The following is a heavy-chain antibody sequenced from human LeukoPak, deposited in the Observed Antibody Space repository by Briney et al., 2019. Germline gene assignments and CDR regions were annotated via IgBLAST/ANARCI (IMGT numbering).Heavy chain of an antibody. CDR1: GGSFSGYY. CDR2: INHSGST. J-gene: IGHJ3*02. V-gene: IGHV4-34*01. Sequence: PSETLSLTCAVYGGSFSGYYWSWIRQPPGKGLEWIGEINHSGSTNYNPSLKSRVTISVDTSKNQFSLKLSSVTAEDTAVYYCASWIQLWADAFDIWGQGTMVTVSS. CDR3: ASWIQLWADAFDI. D-gene: IGHD5-18*01.